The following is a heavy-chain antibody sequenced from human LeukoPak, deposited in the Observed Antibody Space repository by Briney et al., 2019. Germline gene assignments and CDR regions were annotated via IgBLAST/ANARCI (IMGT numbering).Heavy chain of an antibody. V-gene: IGHV3-7*03. CDR2: IKQDGSEK. CDR1: GFTFSTYW. J-gene: IGHJ4*02. Sequence: GGSLRLSCAASGFTFSTYWMSWVRQAPGKGLEWVANIKQDGSEKNYVDSVKGRFTISRDNSKNTLYLQMNSLRAEDTAVYYCARTYSGSYPLDYWGQGTLVTVSS. CDR3: ARTYSGSYPLDY. D-gene: IGHD1-26*01.